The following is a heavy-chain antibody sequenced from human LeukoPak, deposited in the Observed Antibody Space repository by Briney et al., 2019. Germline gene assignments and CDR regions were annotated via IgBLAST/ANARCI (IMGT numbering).Heavy chain of an antibody. CDR3: ARAVRAHPPADF. V-gene: IGHV3-74*01. CDR2: INSDGSST. J-gene: IGHJ4*02. Sequence: GGSLRLSCAASGFSFSSYWMHWLRQAPGKGLEWVSRINSDGSSTTYADSVKGRSSISRDNAKNTLYLHMSSLRAEDTGVYYCARAVRAHPPADFWGQGTLVTVSS. D-gene: IGHD3-3*01. CDR1: GFSFSSYW.